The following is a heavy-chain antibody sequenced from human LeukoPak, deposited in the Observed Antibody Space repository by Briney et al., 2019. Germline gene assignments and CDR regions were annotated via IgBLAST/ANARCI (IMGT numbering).Heavy chain of an antibody. CDR2: ISGSGGST. J-gene: IGHJ4*02. CDR3: AKVDGVGAITPVPYRY. D-gene: IGHD1-26*01. Sequence: PGGSQRLSCAASGFTISSYAMSWVREAPGKGLEWVSAISGSGGSTYYADSVKGRFTISRDNSKNTLYLQMNSLRAEDTAVYYCAKVDGVGAITPVPYRYWGQGTLVTVSS. V-gene: IGHV3-23*01. CDR1: GFTISSYA.